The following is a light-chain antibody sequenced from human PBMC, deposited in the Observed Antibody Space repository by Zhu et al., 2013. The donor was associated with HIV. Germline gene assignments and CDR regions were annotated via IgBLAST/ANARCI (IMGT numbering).Light chain of an antibody. Sequence: DIQMTQSPSTLSVSVGDRVTITCRASQSIDIWLAWYQQKPGKAPKLLIYKASNVETGVPSRFSGSGSGTEFTLTISSLQAEDVAVYYCQQYYSTPYTFGQGTKLEIK. CDR1: QSIDIW. J-gene: IGKJ2*01. CDR2: KAS. V-gene: IGKV1-5*03. CDR3: QQYYSTPYT.